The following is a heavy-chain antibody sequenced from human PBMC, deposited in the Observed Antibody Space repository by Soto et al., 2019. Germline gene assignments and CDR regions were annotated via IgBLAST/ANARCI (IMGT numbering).Heavy chain of an antibody. CDR1: GFTFSSYW. V-gene: IGHV3-7*01. CDR3: AREELLLWFGELVA. D-gene: IGHD3-10*01. Sequence: PGGSLRLSCAASGFTFSSYWMSWVRQAPGKGLEWVANIKQDGSEKYYVDSVKGRFTISRDSAKNSLYLQMNSLRAEDTAVYYCAREELLLWFGELVAWGQGTLVTVSS. CDR2: IKQDGSEK. J-gene: IGHJ5*02.